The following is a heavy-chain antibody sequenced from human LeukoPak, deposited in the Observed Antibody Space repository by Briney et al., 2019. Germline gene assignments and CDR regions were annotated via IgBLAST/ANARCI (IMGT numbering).Heavy chain of an antibody. CDR3: ARDSMYAFDI. J-gene: IGHJ3*02. Sequence: GGSLRLSCAASGFNFSSYSMNWVSQAPGKVREWISYFSTSSGTISYAGSVKGQFTISRDNAKNSLYLQMNSLRAEDTAVYYCARDSMYAFDIWGRGTMVTVSS. V-gene: IGHV3-48*01. CDR1: GFNFSSYS. D-gene: IGHD2-2*01. CDR2: FSTSSGTI.